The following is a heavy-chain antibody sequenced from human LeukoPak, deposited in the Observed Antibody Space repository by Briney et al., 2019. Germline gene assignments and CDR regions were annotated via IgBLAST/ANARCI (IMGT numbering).Heavy chain of an antibody. J-gene: IGHJ4*02. D-gene: IGHD5-18*01. V-gene: IGHV3-30*18. CDR2: ISYDGSNK. Sequence: PGRSLRLSCAASAFTFSSYGMHWDRQAPGKGLEWVAVISYDGSNKYYADSVKGRFTISRDNSKNTLYLQMNSLRAEDTAVYYCAKDSRVIQLWSSLPGYWGQGTLVTVSS. CDR1: AFTFSSYG. CDR3: AKDSRVIQLWSSLPGY.